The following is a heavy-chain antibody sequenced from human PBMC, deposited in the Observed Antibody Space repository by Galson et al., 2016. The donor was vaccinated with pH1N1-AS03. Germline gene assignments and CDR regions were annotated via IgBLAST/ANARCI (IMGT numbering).Heavy chain of an antibody. D-gene: IGHD3-10*02. V-gene: IGHV4-4*07. CDR3: ARERQWVSGDSGPRYGMDV. Sequence: TLSLTCTLSGDSIGGYYWSWVRQPAGEGLQWLGRMYASGDTLYNPSLKSRLTMSVDTSKNHFSLKLSSVTAADTAVYYCARERQWVSGDSGPRYGMDVWGQGTTVTVSS. J-gene: IGHJ6*02. CDR2: MYASGDT. CDR1: GDSIGGYY.